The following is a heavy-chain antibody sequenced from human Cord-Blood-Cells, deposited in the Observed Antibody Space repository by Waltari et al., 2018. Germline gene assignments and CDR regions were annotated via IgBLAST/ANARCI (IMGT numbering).Heavy chain of an antibody. D-gene: IGHD6-6*01. Sequence: QVQLVQSGAEVKKPGASVKDSCKASGYTFTSYYINWVRQATGQGLEWMGWMNPNSGNTGYAQKFQGRVTMTRNTSISTAYMELSSLRSEDTAVYYCAREYSSSSRGYYYGMDVWGQGTTVTVSS. CDR2: MNPNSGNT. CDR1: GYTFTSYY. J-gene: IGHJ6*02. V-gene: IGHV1-8*01. CDR3: AREYSSSSRGYYYGMDV.